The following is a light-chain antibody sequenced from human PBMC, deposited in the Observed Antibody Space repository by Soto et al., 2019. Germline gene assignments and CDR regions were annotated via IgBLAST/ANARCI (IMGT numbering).Light chain of an antibody. Sequence: EVVMTQSPATLSVSPGERATLSCRASESVSRNLAWYQQKPGQAPRLLIYDASTRATGIPDRFSGCGSGTEFTLTISSLQSEDFVVYYCQQYNSWPPITFGQGTRLEIK. CDR3: QQYNSWPPIT. J-gene: IGKJ5*01. V-gene: IGKV3-15*01. CDR1: ESVSRN. CDR2: DAS.